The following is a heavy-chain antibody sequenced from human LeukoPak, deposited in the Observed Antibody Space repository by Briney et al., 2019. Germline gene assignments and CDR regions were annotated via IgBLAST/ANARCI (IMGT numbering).Heavy chain of an antibody. J-gene: IGHJ4*02. Sequence: EASVKVSCKASGGTFSSYAISWVRQAPGQGLEWMGRIIPILGIANYAQKFQGRVTITADKSTSTAYMELSSLRSEDTAVYYCARTPVTTVVRIDYWGQGTLVTVSS. D-gene: IGHD4-23*01. V-gene: IGHV1-69*04. CDR1: GGTFSSYA. CDR3: ARTPVTTVVRIDY. CDR2: IIPILGIA.